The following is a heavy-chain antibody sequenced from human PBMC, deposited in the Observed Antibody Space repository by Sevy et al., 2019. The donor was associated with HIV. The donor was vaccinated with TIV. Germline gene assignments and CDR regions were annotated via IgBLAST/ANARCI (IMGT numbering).Heavy chain of an antibody. V-gene: IGHV1-18*01. CDR1: GYTFTSYG. CDR3: VGGVVAAAGTKRSYYYGMDV. CDR2: ISAYNGNT. Sequence: ASVKVSCKASGYTFTSYGISWVRQAPGQGLEWMGWISAYNGNTNYAQKLQGRVTMTTDTSTSAAYMELRSLRSDDTAVYYCVGGVVAAAGTKRSYYYGMDVWGQGTTVTVSS. D-gene: IGHD6-13*01. J-gene: IGHJ6*02.